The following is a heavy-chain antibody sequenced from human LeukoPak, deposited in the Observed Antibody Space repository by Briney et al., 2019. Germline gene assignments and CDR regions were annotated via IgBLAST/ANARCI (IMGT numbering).Heavy chain of an antibody. Sequence: PSETLSLTCAVYGGSFSGDYWSWIRQPPGKGLECIGEINHSGSTNYNPSLKSRVTISVDTSKNQFSLKLSSVTAADTAVYYCARGYSSSTSCYDEEFLSYYYGMDVWGQGTTVTVSS. V-gene: IGHV4-34*01. CDR1: GGSFSGDY. CDR2: INHSGST. D-gene: IGHD2-2*01. CDR3: ARGYSSSTSCYDEEFLSYYYGMDV. J-gene: IGHJ6*02.